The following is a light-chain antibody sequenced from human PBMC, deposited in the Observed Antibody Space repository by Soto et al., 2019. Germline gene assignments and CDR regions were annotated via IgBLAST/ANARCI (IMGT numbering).Light chain of an antibody. Sequence: EIVLTQSPGTLSLSPGERATLSCRASQSVTLNYLAWYQQKPGQAPRLLIYGASTRATGIPDRFTGSGSGTDFTLTISSLQSEDFAVYYCQQYNDWPPITFGQGTRLEIK. CDR3: QQYNDWPPIT. V-gene: IGKV3-20*01. CDR1: QSVTLNY. J-gene: IGKJ5*01. CDR2: GAS.